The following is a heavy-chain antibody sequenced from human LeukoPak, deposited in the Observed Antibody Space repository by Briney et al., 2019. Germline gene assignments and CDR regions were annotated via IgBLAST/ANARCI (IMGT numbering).Heavy chain of an antibody. Sequence: GGSLRLSCAASGFTFSSYWMLWVRQAPGKGLVWVSRINSDGSSTNYADSVKGRFTISRDNAKNTLYLQMNSLRAEDTAVYYCARGVRYSGSFSTRGYYMDVWGKGTTVTVSS. D-gene: IGHD1-26*01. J-gene: IGHJ6*03. CDR2: INSDGSST. CDR3: ARGVRYSGSFSTRGYYMDV. V-gene: IGHV3-74*01. CDR1: GFTFSSYW.